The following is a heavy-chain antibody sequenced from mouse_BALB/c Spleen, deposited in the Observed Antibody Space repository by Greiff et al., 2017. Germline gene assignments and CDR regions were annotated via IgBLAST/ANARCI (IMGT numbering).Heavy chain of an antibody. CDR1: GYTFTSYW. Sequence: QVQLKQPGAELVKPGASVKLSCKASGYTFTSYWMHWVKQRPGQGLEWIGEIDPSDSYTNYNQKFKGKATLTVDKSSSTAYMQLSSPTSEDSAVYYCARGRDFITTVNWYFDVWGAGTTVTVSS. CDR3: ARGRDFITTVNWYFDV. CDR2: IDPSDSYT. V-gene: IGHV1-69*02. J-gene: IGHJ1*01. D-gene: IGHD1-1*01.